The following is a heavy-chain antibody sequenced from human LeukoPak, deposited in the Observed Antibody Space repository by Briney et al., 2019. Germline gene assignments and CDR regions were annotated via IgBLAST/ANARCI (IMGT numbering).Heavy chain of an antibody. D-gene: IGHD3-3*01. Sequence: SETLSLTCAVYGGSISSYHWSWIRQPPGKGLEWIGYIYYSGSTNYNPSLKSRVTISVDTSKNQFSLKLSSVTAADTAVYYCARVTIFGVARPNWFDPWGQGTLVTVSS. CDR2: IYYSGST. CDR3: ARVTIFGVARPNWFDP. CDR1: GGSISSYH. J-gene: IGHJ5*02. V-gene: IGHV4-59*01.